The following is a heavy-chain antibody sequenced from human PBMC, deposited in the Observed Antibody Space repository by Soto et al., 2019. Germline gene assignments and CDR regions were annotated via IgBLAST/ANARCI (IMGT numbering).Heavy chain of an antibody. CDR2: ISYDGSNK. CDR3: ARDREDIVVVPAKVLVRYYYGMDV. D-gene: IGHD2-2*01. CDR1: GFTFSSYS. J-gene: IGHJ6*02. Sequence: GGSLRLSCAASGFTFSSYSMNWVRQAPGKGLEWVAVISYDGSNKYYADSVKGRFTISRDNSKNTLYLQMSSLRAEDTAVYYCARDREDIVVVPAKVLVRYYYGMDVWGQGTTVTVSS. V-gene: IGHV3-30*03.